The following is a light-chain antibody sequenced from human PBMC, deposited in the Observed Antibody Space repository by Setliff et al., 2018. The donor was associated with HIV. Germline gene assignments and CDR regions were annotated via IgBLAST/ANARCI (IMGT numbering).Light chain of an antibody. J-gene: IGLJ3*02. Sequence: QPVVTQEPSFSVSPGETVTLTCGLTSGSVSTNHFPNWFQQTPGQAPRTLIYSTNRRSSGVPGRFSGSILGSTAALTITGAQTDDESHYYCVLYMGSGLGVFGGGTKVTVL. CDR1: SGSVSTNHF. CDR3: VLYMGSGLGV. CDR2: STN. V-gene: IGLV8-61*01.